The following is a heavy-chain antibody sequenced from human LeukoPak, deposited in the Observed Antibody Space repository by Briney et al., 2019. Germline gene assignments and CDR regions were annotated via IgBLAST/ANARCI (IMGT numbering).Heavy chain of an antibody. CDR1: GFTFSSYG. CDR3: AKLYAGGSGSYYLDAFDI. J-gene: IGHJ3*02. V-gene: IGHV3-30*18. CDR2: IPYDGSNK. D-gene: IGHD3-10*01. Sequence: PGGSLRLSCAASGFTFSSYGMHWVRQAPGKGLGWVAIIPYDGSNKYYADSVKGRFTISRDNSKNTLYLQMNSPRAEDTAVYYCAKLYAGGSGSYYLDAFDIWGQGTMVTVSS.